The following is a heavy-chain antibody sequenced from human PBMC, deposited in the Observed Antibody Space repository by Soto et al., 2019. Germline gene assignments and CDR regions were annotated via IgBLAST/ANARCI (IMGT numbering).Heavy chain of an antibody. CDR3: ARDINMYDSSGYYGRNDY. CDR2: ISSSSSYI. D-gene: IGHD3-22*01. V-gene: IGHV3-21*01. Sequence: EVQLVESGGGLVKPGGSLRLSCAASGFTFSSYSMNWVRQAPGKGLEWVSSISSSSSYIYYEDSVKGRFTISSDNAKNSLYLQMNSLRAEDTAVYYCARDINMYDSSGYYGRNDYWGQGTLVTVSS. CDR1: GFTFSSYS. J-gene: IGHJ4*02.